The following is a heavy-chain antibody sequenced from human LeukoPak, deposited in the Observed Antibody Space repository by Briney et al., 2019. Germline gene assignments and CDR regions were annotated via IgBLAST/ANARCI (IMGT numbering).Heavy chain of an antibody. J-gene: IGHJ4*02. D-gene: IGHD5-18*01. CDR1: GFTVSSNY. CDR3: ASSPTRGYSYGPNYFDY. CDR2: IYSGGST. Sequence: GGSLRLSCAASGFTVSSNYMSWVRQAPGKGLEWVSAIYSGGSTYYADSVKGRFTISRHNSKDTLYLQMNSLRAEDTAVYYCASSPTRGYSYGPNYFDYWGQGTLVTVSS. V-gene: IGHV3-53*04.